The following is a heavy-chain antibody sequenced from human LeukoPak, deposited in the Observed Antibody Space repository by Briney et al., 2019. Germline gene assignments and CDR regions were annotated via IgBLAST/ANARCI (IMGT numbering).Heavy chain of an antibody. D-gene: IGHD1-7*01. Sequence: GGSLRLSCAASGFTFSNYGMHWVRQAPGKGLEWVAVVSSDGSIDYYADSLRGRFTVSRDNSKNTMFLQFNTLRPEDTAVYYCAREGMGTTFSAWFDPWGQGTLVTVSS. CDR3: AREGMGTTFSAWFDP. CDR2: VSSDGSID. V-gene: IGHV3-30*03. J-gene: IGHJ5*02. CDR1: GFTFSNYG.